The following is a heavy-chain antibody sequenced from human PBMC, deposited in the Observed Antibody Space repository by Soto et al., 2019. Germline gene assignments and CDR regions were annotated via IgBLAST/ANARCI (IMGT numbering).Heavy chain of an antibody. CDR2: ISGYNGNT. CDR1: GYTFTSNG. J-gene: IGHJ4*02. V-gene: IGHV1-18*01. CDR3: AREALYYESSGLDY. D-gene: IGHD3-22*01. Sequence: QVQLVQSGAEVKKPGASVKVSCKASGYTFTSNGISWVRQAPGQGLEWMGWISGYNGNTNYVQNLQGRVTMTTDTSTSTAYMELRSLRSDDTAVYYCAREALYYESSGLDYWGQGTLVTVSS.